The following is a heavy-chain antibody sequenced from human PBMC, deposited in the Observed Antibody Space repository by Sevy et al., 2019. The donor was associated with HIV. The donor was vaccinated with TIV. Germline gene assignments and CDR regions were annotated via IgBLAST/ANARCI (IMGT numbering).Heavy chain of an antibody. D-gene: IGHD3-22*01. CDR2: ISGFGNT. V-gene: IGHV3-23*01. CDR1: GFTFNTHV. J-gene: IGHJ3*01. CDR3: AKVLNPALESMMEVTVRSLKGFDV. Sequence: GGSLRLSCVASGFTFNTHVMNWVRQAPGKGLEWVSSISGFGNTYYVDSVRGRFSISRDNAKNTLYLQMNSQRADDTAVYYCAKVLNPALESMMEVTVRSLKGFDVWGQGTMVTVSS.